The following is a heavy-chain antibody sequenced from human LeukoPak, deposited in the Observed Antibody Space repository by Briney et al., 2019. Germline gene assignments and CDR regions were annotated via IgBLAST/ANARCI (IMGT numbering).Heavy chain of an antibody. J-gene: IGHJ4*02. Sequence: GGSLRLSCAASGFTFSSYSMNWVRQAPGKGLEWISYIGISSGNTKYADCVKGRFTISGDKAKNSVYLQMNSLRVEDTAVYYCARDTKYAFDNWGQGTLVTVSS. CDR1: GFTFSSYS. V-gene: IGHV3-48*01. CDR3: ARDTKYAFDN. CDR2: IGISSGNT. D-gene: IGHD2-2*01.